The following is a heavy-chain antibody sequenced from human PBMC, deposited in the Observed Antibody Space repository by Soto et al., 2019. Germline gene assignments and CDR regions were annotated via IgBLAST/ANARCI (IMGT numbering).Heavy chain of an antibody. V-gene: IGHV3-33*01. CDR3: ARPIVGATSWFAP. D-gene: IGHD1-26*01. Sequence: GGSLRLSCAASGFTFSSYGMHWVRQAPGKGLEWVAVIWYDGSNKYYADSVKGRFTISRDNSKNTLYLQMNSLRAEDTAVYYCARPIVGATSWFAPWGQGTRVTVSS. J-gene: IGHJ5*02. CDR1: GFTFSSYG. CDR2: IWYDGSNK.